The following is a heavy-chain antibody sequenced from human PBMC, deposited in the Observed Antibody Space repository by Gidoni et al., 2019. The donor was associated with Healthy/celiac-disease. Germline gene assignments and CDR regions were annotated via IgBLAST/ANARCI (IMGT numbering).Heavy chain of an antibody. CDR2: INHSGST. CDR3: ASNPYYYDSSGYYFDY. J-gene: IGHJ4*02. Sequence: QVQLQQWGAGLFQPSETLSLTCAVYGGSFSGYYWSWIRQPPGKGLEWIGEINHSGSTNYNPSLKSRVTISVDTSKNQFSLKLSSVTAADTAVYYCASNPYYYDSSGYYFDYWGQGTLVTVSS. D-gene: IGHD3-22*01. CDR1: GGSFSGYY. V-gene: IGHV4-34*01.